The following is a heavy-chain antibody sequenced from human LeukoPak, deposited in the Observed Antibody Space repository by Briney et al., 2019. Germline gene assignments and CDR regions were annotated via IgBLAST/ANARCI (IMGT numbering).Heavy chain of an antibody. CDR2: ISSSGSTI. J-gene: IGHJ6*02. V-gene: IGHV3-48*03. CDR3: ARDAPSRVAGTWDYYYYGMDV. CDR1: GFTFSSYE. D-gene: IGHD6-19*01. Sequence: GGSLRLSCAASGFTFSSYEMNRVRQAPGKGLEWVSYISSSGSTIYYADSVRGRFTISRDNTKNSLYLQMNSLRAEDTAVYYCARDAPSRVAGTWDYYYYGMDVWGQGTTVTVSS.